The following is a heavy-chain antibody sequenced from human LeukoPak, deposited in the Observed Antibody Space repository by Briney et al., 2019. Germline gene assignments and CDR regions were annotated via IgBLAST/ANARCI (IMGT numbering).Heavy chain of an antibody. J-gene: IGHJ3*02. CDR2: ISWNSGGI. Sequence: PGRSLRLSCAASGFTFDDYAMHWVRQAPGKGLEWVSGISWNSGGIGYADSVKGRFTISRDNAKNSLYLQMNSLRAEDMALYYCAKGYSGYDLKGDAFDIWGQGTMVTVSS. CDR1: GFTFDDYA. CDR3: AKGYSGYDLKGDAFDI. D-gene: IGHD5-12*01. V-gene: IGHV3-9*03.